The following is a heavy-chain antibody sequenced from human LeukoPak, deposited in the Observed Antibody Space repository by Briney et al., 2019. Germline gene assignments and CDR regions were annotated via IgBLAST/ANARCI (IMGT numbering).Heavy chain of an antibody. CDR2: IYHSGST. Sequence: TLSLTCAVSGGSISSGGYSWSWIRQPPGKGLEWIGYIYHSGSTYYNPSLKSRVTISVDRSKNQFSLKLSSVTAADTAVYYCARGRLYYGMDVWGQGTTVTVSS. CDR3: ARGRLYYGMDV. J-gene: IGHJ6*02. V-gene: IGHV4-30-2*01. CDR1: GGSISSGGYS.